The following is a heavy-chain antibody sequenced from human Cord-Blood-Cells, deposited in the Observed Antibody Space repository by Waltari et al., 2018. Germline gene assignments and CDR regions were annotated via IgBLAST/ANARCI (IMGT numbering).Heavy chain of an antibody. CDR2: ISYDGSNK. J-gene: IGHJ4*02. V-gene: IGHV3-30*18. CDR1: GFTFSSYG. CDR3: AKTRTTSLFFDY. Sequence: QVQLVESGGGVVQPGRSLRLSCAASGFTFSSYGMHWVRQAPCKGLEWVAVISYDGSNKYYADSVKGRFTISRDNSKNTLYLQMNSLRAEDTAVYYCAKTRTTSLFFDYWGQGTLVTVSS.